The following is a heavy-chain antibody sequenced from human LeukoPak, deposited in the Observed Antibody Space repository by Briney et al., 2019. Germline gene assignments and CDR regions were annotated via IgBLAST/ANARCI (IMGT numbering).Heavy chain of an antibody. J-gene: IGHJ2*01. V-gene: IGHV4-34*01. CDR1: GGSFSGYY. CDR2: INHSGST. D-gene: IGHD3-3*01. Sequence: PSETLSLTCAVYGGSFSGYYWSWIRQPPGKGLEWIGEINHSGSTYYNPSLKSRVTISVDRSKNQFSLKLSSVTAADTAVYYCARDNRDFRSGYLHYWYFDLWGRGTLVTVSS. CDR3: ARDNRDFRSGYLHYWYFDL.